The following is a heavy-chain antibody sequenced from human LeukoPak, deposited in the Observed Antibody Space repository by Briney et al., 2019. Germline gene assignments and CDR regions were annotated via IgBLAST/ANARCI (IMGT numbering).Heavy chain of an antibody. CDR3: ARLGCSSTSCYVGNYYYYGMDV. CDR1: GGSISSYY. Sequence: SGTLSLTCTVSGGSISSYYWSWIRQPPGKGLEWIGYIYYSGSTNYNPSLKSRVTISVDTSKNQFSLKLSSVTAADTAVYYCARLGCSSTSCYVGNYYYYGMDVWGQGTTVTVSS. V-gene: IGHV4-59*08. CDR2: IYYSGST. D-gene: IGHD2-2*01. J-gene: IGHJ6*02.